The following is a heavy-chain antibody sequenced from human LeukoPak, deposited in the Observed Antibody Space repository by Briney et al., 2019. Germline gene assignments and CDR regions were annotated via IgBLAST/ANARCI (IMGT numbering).Heavy chain of an antibody. CDR1: GFTFGDYS. V-gene: IGHV3-21*01. D-gene: IGHD3-9*01. Sequence: GGSLRLSCIGSGFTFGDYSINWVRQAPGKGLEWVSLITSSSTYTYYADSVKGRFTISRDNAKNSLFLQMNSLRAEDTAVYYCARGGYYNILTNFRSRISGFDYWGQGTLVTVSS. J-gene: IGHJ4*02. CDR3: ARGGYYNILTNFRSRISGFDY. CDR2: ITSSSTYT.